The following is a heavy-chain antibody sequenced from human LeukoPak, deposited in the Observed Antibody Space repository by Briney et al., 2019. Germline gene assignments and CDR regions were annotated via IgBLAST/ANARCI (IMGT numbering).Heavy chain of an antibody. CDR2: INWNGGST. D-gene: IGHD4-23*01. CDR3: ARARDYGDKIPEYFQH. V-gene: IGHV3-20*04. Sequence: GGSLRLSCAASGFTFDDYGMSWVRQAPGKGLEWVSGINWNGGSTGYADSVKGRFTISRDNAKNSLYLQMNSLRAEDTALYYCARARDYGDKIPEYFQHWGQGTLVTVSS. J-gene: IGHJ1*01. CDR1: GFTFDDYG.